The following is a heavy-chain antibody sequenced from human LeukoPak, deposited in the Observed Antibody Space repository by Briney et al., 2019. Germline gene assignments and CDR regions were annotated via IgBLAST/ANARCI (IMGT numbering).Heavy chain of an antibody. J-gene: IGHJ3*02. V-gene: IGHV4-4*07. D-gene: IGHD3-10*01. Sequence: SETLSLTCTVSGASISRYQWSWIRQPAGKGLEWLGRIYTSGSTDYNPSLRSRVTMSVDTSKNQFSLKVRSVTAADTAVYYCAREPPYYASENFIDAFDIWGQGTKVSVSS. CDR2: IYTSGST. CDR1: GASISRYQ. CDR3: AREPPYYASENFIDAFDI.